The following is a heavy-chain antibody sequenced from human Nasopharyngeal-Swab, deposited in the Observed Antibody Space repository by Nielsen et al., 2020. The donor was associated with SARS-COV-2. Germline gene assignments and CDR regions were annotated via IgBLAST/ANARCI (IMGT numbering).Heavy chain of an antibody. CDR2: IWYDGSNK. J-gene: IGHJ6*02. CDR3: ARDEAVAQLSYYGMDV. CDR1: GFTFSSYG. D-gene: IGHD6-19*01. V-gene: IGHV3-33*01. Sequence: GESLKISCAASGFTFSSYGMHWVRQAPGKGLEWVAVIWYDGSNKYYADSVKGRFTISRDNSKNTLYLQMNSLRAEDTAVYYCARDEAVAQLSYYGMDVWGQGTTATVSS.